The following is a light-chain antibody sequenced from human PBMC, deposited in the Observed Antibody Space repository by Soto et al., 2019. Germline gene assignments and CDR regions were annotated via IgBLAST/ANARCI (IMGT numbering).Light chain of an antibody. CDR1: QSILNY. CDR2: GAA. V-gene: IGKV1-39*01. J-gene: IGKJ4*01. Sequence: DIQMTQAPSSLSASVGDRVTITFRAGQSILNYLSWYQLKPGKAPRLLMYGAASLQSGVPSRFSGSGSGTDFTLTISGLLPEDFATYYCQQNYRTPPTFGGGTKVDIK. CDR3: QQNYRTPPT.